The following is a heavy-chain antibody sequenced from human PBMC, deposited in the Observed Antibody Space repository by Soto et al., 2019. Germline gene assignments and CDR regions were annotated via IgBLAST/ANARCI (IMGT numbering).Heavy chain of an antibody. CDR2: IYWDDDK. D-gene: IGHD3-3*01. V-gene: IGHV2-5*05. Sequence: QITLNESGPTVVRPTETLTLTCRFSGFSLTTSGVGVGWIRQSPGKAPEWLALIYWDDDKRYGAPLKSRLTITKDTSMNQVVLPVSELDPTDTATYYCAHRVLRTVFGLVTTTAIYFDFWGQGTPVAVSS. CDR3: AHRVLRTVFGLVTTTAIYFDF. J-gene: IGHJ4*02. CDR1: GFSLTTSGVG.